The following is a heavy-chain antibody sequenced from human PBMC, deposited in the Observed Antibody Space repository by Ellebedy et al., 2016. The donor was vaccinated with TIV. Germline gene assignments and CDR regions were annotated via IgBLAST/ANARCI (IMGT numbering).Heavy chain of an antibody. CDR3: ARESRVQAGYYYGMDV. Sequence: MPSETLSLTCAVYGGSFSGYYWSWIRQPAGKGLEWIGRIYTSGSTNYNPSLKSRVTMSVDTSKNQFSLKLSSVTAADTAVYYCARESRVQAGYYYGMDVWGQGTTVTVSS. CDR1: GGSFSGYY. D-gene: IGHD4/OR15-4a*01. CDR2: IYTSGST. V-gene: IGHV4-4*07. J-gene: IGHJ6*02.